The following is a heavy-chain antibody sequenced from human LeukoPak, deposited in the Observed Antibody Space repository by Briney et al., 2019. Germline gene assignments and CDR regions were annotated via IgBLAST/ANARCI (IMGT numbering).Heavy chain of an antibody. D-gene: IGHD6-6*01. J-gene: IGHJ6*03. CDR1: GGTFSSYA. CDR2: INPSGGST. Sequence: ASVKVSCKASGGTFSSYAISWVRQAPGQGLEWMGIINPSGGSTSYAQKFQGRVTMTRDTSTSTVYMELSSLRSEDTAVYYCARDGVVPYSSSSYYMDVWGKGTTVTVSS. CDR3: ARDGVVPYSSSSYYMDV. V-gene: IGHV1-46*01.